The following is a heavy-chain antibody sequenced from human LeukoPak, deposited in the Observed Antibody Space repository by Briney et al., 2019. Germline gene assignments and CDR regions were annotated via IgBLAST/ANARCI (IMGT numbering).Heavy chain of an antibody. CDR1: GYTFTNYD. Sequence: WASVKVSCKASGYTFTNYDINWVRQASGQGLEWMGYMKPNSGNTGYAQKFQGRVTMTRDTSTSTVYLELSSLRSEDTAVYYCARDLVEYCSSTNCPIGYWGQGTLVTVSS. CDR3: ARDLVEYCSSTNCPIGY. V-gene: IGHV1-8*01. D-gene: IGHD2-2*01. CDR2: MKPNSGNT. J-gene: IGHJ4*02.